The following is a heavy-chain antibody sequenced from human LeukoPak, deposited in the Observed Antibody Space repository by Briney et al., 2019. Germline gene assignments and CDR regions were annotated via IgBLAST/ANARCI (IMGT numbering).Heavy chain of an antibody. J-gene: IGHJ5*02. Sequence: GGSLRLSCAASGFTFSSYSMNWVRQAPGKGLEWVSYISSSSSNIYYADSVKGRFTISRDNAKNSLYLQMNSLRAEDTAVYYCARQIVGATTDWFDPWGQGTLVTVSS. CDR1: GFTFSSYS. V-gene: IGHV3-48*01. CDR3: ARQIVGATTDWFDP. CDR2: ISSSSSNI. D-gene: IGHD1-26*01.